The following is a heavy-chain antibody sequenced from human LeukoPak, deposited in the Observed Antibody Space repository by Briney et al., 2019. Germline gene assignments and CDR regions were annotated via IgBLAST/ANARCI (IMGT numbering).Heavy chain of an antibody. D-gene: IGHD3-3*01. J-gene: IGHJ6*03. V-gene: IGHV3-7*01. CDR2: IKQDGSEK. CDR3: ARETTIFGVVIGYYYYYMDV. CDR1: GFTFSDYY. Sequence: GGSLRLSCAASGFTFSDYYMTWIRQAPGKGLEWVANIKQDGSEKYYVDSVKGRFTISRDNAKNSLYLQMNSLRAEDTAVYYCARETTIFGVVIGYYYYYMDVWGKGTTVTVSS.